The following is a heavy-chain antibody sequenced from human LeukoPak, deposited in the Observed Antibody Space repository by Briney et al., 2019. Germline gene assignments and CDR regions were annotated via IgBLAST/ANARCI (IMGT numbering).Heavy chain of an antibody. D-gene: IGHD3-10*01. CDR2: ISYDGSNK. Sequence: PGGSLRLSCAASGFTFSSYAMHWVRQAPGKGLEWVAVISYDGSNKYYADSVKGRFTISRDNSKNTLYLQMNSLRAEDTAAYYCAREDVMVRGEFGINLPNYWGQGTLVTVSS. CDR1: GFTFSSYA. CDR3: AREDVMVRGEFGINLPNY. J-gene: IGHJ4*02. V-gene: IGHV3-30*04.